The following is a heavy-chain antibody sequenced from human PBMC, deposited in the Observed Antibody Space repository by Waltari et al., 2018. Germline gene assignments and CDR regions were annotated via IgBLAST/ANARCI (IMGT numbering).Heavy chain of an antibody. Sequence: QVQLQQWGAGLFKPSETLSLPCAVYGGSFRGYSWRWIRQPPGKGLEWIGEINHSGTTNSNPSLKSGVTISLDMSKSQFSLKLSCGTAADPAVDYGARGPLLWFWAGAFDYWGKGTLVTVSS. J-gene: IGHJ4*02. V-gene: IGHV4-34*01. D-gene: IGHD3-10*01. CDR2: INHSGTT. CDR1: GGSFRGYS. CDR3: ARGPLLWFWAGAFDY.